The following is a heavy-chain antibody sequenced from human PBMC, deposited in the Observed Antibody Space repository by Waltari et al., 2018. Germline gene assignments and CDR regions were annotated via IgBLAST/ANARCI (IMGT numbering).Heavy chain of an antibody. Sequence: AQFIQSGAEVKKPGATMRLSCKASGYTFIDYYMHWGRQAPGKGLEWVARLDPENGDTEFADNFQGRVTVTADTSTDTVYMELSSLTSDDTAVYYCSNSMSGPRVQWGQGTLITVSS. V-gene: IGHV1-69-2*01. CDR3: SNSMSGPRVQ. J-gene: IGHJ4*02. CDR1: GYTFIDYY. CDR2: LDPENGDT. D-gene: IGHD3-3*01.